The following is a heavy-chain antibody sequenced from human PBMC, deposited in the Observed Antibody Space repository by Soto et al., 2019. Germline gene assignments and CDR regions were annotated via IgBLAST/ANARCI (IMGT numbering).Heavy chain of an antibody. J-gene: IGHJ4*02. CDR2: IKQDGSGK. V-gene: IGHV3-7*01. CDR3: ARDGRLQSYDY. Sequence: GGSLRLSCAASGFRFSSYWMSLVRQSPGKGLEWVANIKQDGSGKYYVDSVKGRFTVSRDNAKNSLFLQMNSLRADDTAVYYCARDGRLQSYDYWGKGALVTVSS. D-gene: IGHD2-21*01. CDR1: GFRFSSYW.